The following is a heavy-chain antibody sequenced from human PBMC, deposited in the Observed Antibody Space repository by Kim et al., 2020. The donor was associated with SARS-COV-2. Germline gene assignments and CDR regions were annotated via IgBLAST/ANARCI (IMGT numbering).Heavy chain of an antibody. D-gene: IGHD5-18*01. Sequence: ASVKVSCKASGYTFTSYAMNWVRQAPGQGLEWMGWINTNTGNPTYAQGFTGRFVFSLDTSVSTAYLQISSLKAGDTAVYYCARCRYSYGPNWFDPWGQGTLVTVSS. CDR3: ARCRYSYGPNWFDP. V-gene: IGHV7-4-1*02. J-gene: IGHJ5*02. CDR2: INTNTGNP. CDR1: GYTFTSYA.